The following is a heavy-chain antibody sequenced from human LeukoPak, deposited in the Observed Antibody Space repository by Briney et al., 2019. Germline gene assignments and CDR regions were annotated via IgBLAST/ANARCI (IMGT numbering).Heavy chain of an antibody. CDR1: GGSISSGDYY. Sequence: SETLSLTCTVSGGSISSGDYYWSWIRQPPGKGLEWIGYIYYSGSTYYNPSLKSRVTISVDTSKNQFSLKLSSVTAADTAVYYCARSVEMATHFDYWGQGTLVTVSS. V-gene: IGHV4-30-4*02. CDR2: IYYSGST. D-gene: IGHD5-24*01. J-gene: IGHJ4*02. CDR3: ARSVEMATHFDY.